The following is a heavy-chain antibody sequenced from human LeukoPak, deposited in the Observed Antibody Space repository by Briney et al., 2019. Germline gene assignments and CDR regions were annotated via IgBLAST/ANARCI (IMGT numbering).Heavy chain of an antibody. J-gene: IGHJ5*02. CDR3: ARDMYSSSWYDWFDP. CDR2: INPNSGGT. Sequence: ASVKVSCKASGYTFTGYYMHWVRQAPGQGLEWMGWINPNSGGTNYAQKFQGRVTMTRDTSISTAYMELSRLRSDDTAVCYCARDMYSSSWYDWFDPWGQGTLVTVSS. D-gene: IGHD6-13*01. CDR1: GYTFTGYY. V-gene: IGHV1-2*02.